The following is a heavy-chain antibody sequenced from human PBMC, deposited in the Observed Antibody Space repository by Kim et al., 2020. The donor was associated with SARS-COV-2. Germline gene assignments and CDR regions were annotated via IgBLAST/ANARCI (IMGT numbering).Heavy chain of an antibody. CDR3: ARRGGSGFYPSGSVY. Sequence: GGSLRLSCAASGFTFSSYAMSWVRQAPGKGLEWVSAISGSGGSTYYADSVKGRFTISIDNSKNTLYLQMNNLTAEDTAVYYCARRGGSGFYPSGSVYWAQGTLVTVSS. CDR2: ISGSGGST. V-gene: IGHV3-23*01. J-gene: IGHJ4*02. D-gene: IGHD3-22*01. CDR1: GFTFSSYA.